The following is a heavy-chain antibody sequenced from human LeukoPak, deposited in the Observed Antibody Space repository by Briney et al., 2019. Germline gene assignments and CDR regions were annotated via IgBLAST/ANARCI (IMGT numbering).Heavy chain of an antibody. Sequence: GASVKVSCKASGGTFSSYAISWVRQAPGQGLEWMGGIIPIFGTANYAQKFQGRVTITTDESTSTAYMELSSLRSEDTAVYYCARGPPPYSTYYSMDVSGKGTTVTVSS. CDR3: ARGPPPYSTYYSMDV. J-gene: IGHJ6*03. V-gene: IGHV1-69*05. CDR1: GGTFSSYA. CDR2: IIPIFGTA. D-gene: IGHD4-11*01.